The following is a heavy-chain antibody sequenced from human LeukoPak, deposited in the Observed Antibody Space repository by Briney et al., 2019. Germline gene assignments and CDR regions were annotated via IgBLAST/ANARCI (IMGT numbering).Heavy chain of an antibody. Sequence: SETLSLTCAVYGGSFSGYYWSWIRQPPGKGLEWIGEINHSGSTNYNPSLKSRVTISVDTSKNQFSLKLSSVTAADTAVYYCARGPYDSSGYYYQNAEYFQHWGQGTLVTVSS. V-gene: IGHV4-34*01. CDR2: INHSGST. CDR1: GGSFSGYY. CDR3: ARGPYDSSGYYYQNAEYFQH. D-gene: IGHD3-22*01. J-gene: IGHJ1*01.